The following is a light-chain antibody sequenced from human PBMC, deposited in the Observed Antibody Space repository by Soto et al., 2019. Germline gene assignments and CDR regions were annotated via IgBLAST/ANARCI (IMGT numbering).Light chain of an antibody. V-gene: IGKV1-5*01. CDR2: DAS. CDR3: QQYNTYSWT. CDR1: QSISSR. Sequence: GDRVTISCRASQSISSRLAWYQQKPGSAPKLLIYDASGMETGVPSRFSGSGSGTEFTLTISSLQPDDFATYYCQQYNTYSWTFGQGTKVDIK. J-gene: IGKJ1*01.